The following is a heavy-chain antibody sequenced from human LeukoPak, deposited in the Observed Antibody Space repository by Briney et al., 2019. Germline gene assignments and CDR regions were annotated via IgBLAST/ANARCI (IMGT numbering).Heavy chain of an antibody. CDR3: ARGLMGYYDSSGYATYYFDY. D-gene: IGHD3-22*01. J-gene: IGHJ4*02. CDR2: INPNSGGT. CDR1: GYTFTGYY. V-gene: IGHV1-2*02. Sequence: ASVKVSCKASGYTFTGYYMHWVRQAPGQGLEWMGWINPNSGGTNYAQKFQGRVTMTRDTSISTAYMELSRLRSDDTAVYYCARGLMGYYDSSGYATYYFDYWGQGNLLTVSS.